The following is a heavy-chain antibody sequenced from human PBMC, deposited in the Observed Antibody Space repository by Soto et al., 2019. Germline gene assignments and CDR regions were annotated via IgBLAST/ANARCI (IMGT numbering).Heavy chain of an antibody. V-gene: IGHV2-5*02. J-gene: IGHJ4*02. CDR1: GFSLSSGVG. CDR3: AHRRGGYNWDDGHFDY. CDR2: IYWDGDN. D-gene: IGHD1-20*01. Sequence: GSGPTLVNPTQDLALTCTFSGFSLSSGVGVGWIRQPPGKALEWLAVIYWDGDNRYRPSLKTRLTGTKDTSRNQVVLTMTNMDPVDTAIYYCAHRRGGYNWDDGHFDYWGPGTLVTVSS.